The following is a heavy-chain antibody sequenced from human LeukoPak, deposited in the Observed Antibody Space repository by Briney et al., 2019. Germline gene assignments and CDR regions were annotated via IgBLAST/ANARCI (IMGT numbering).Heavy chain of an antibody. CDR2: ISDSSTYK. CDR3: AKERASCGGDCYSLSDY. V-gene: IGHV3-21*04. J-gene: IGHJ4*02. CDR1: GFTFSTHR. Sequence: GGSLRLSCAASGFTFSTHRMDWVRQAPGKGLEWVSSISDSSTYKYYADSVKGRFTISRDNSKNTLYLQMTSLRAEDTAVYYCAKERASCGGDCYSLSDYWGQGTLVTVSS. D-gene: IGHD2-21*02.